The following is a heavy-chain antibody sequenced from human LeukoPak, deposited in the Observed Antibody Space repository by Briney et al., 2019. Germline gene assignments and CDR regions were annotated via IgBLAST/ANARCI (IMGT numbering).Heavy chain of an antibody. CDR3: ARDERRGTYYGTFDS. Sequence: SETLSLTCTVSGGSISSHSWSWIRQPPGKGLEWIGYLYYSGSTSYNPFLKCRVAISVDTSNNRFSLKLSSVTAADTAVYYCARDERRGTYYGTFDSWGQGTLVTVSS. D-gene: IGHD1-26*01. J-gene: IGHJ4*02. V-gene: IGHV4-59*11. CDR1: GGSISSHS. CDR2: LYYSGST.